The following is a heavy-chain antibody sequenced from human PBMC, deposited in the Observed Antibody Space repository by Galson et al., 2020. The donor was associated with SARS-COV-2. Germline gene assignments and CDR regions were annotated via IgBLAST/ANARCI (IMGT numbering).Heavy chain of an antibody. CDR1: GGSFRGYY. J-gene: IGHJ5*02. CDR2: INHSGST. V-gene: IGHV4-34*01. Sequence: TSETLSLTCAVYGGSFRGYYWSWIRQPPGKGLEWIGEINHSGSTNYNPSLKSRVTISVDTSKNQFSLKLSSVTAADTAVYYCARGRRCTNGVCAGRDGYSRANWFDPLGQGTLVTVAS. D-gene: IGHD2-8*01. CDR3: ARGRRCTNGVCAGRDGYSRANWFDP.